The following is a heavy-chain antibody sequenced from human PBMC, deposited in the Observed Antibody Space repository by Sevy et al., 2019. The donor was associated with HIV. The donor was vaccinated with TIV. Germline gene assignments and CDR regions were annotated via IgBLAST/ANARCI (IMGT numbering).Heavy chain of an antibody. D-gene: IGHD3-22*01. CDR3: ARDSPTYYYGSSGYYRSSFGY. CDR1: GFTFSSYS. J-gene: IGHJ4*02. V-gene: IGHV3-21*01. Sequence: GGSLRLSCAASGFTFSSYSMNWVRQAPGKGLEWVSSISSSSSYIYYADSVKGRFTISRDNAKNSLYLQMNSLRAEDTAVYYCARDSPTYYYGSSGYYRSSFGYWGQGTLVTVSS. CDR2: ISSSSSYI.